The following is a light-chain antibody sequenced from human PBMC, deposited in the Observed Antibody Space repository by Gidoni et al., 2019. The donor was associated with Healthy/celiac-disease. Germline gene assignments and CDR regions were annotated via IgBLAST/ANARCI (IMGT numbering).Light chain of an antibody. CDR1: QDISNY. J-gene: IGKJ2*01. CDR3: QQYDNLPRHT. CDR2: DAS. Sequence: DIQMTQSPSSLSASVGDRVTITCQASQDISNYLNWYQQKPGKAPKLLIYDASNLETGVPSRFSGSGSGTDFTFTISSLQPEDIATYYCQQYDNLPRHTFXXXTKLEIK. V-gene: IGKV1-33*01.